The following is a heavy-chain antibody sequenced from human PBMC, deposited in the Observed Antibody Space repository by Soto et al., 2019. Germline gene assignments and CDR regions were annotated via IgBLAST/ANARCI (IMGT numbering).Heavy chain of an antibody. CDR1: GGSISSSSYY. Sequence: SETLSLTCTVSGGSISSSSYYWGWIRQPPGKGLEWIGSIYYSGSTYYNPSLKSRVTISVDTSKNQFSLKLSSVTAADTAVYYCASHAIGGYAQSDSSGWYAFDYWGQGTLVTVSS. CDR2: IYYSGST. D-gene: IGHD6-19*01. CDR3: ASHAIGGYAQSDSSGWYAFDY. J-gene: IGHJ4*02. V-gene: IGHV4-39*01.